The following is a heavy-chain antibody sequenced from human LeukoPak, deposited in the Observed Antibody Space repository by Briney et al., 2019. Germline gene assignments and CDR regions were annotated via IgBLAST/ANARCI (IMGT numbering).Heavy chain of an antibody. Sequence: GRSLRLSCAASGFTFSSYGMHWVRQAPGKGLEWVAVISYDGSNKYYADSVKGRFTISRDNSKNTLYLQMNSLGAEDTAVYYCAKTVYGDRDYYFDYWGQGTLVTVSS. CDR3: AKTVYGDRDYYFDY. CDR1: GFTFSSYG. J-gene: IGHJ4*02. V-gene: IGHV3-30*18. D-gene: IGHD4-17*01. CDR2: ISYDGSNK.